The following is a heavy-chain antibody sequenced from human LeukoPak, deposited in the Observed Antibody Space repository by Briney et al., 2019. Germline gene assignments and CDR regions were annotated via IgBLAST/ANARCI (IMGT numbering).Heavy chain of an antibody. CDR1: GYTFTSYG. CDR2: ISAYNGNT. V-gene: IGHV1-18*01. J-gene: IGHJ5*02. Sequence: ASVKVSCKASGYTFTSYGIGWVRQAPGQGLEWMGWISAYNGNTNYAQKLQGRVTMTTDTSTSTAYMELRSLRSDDSAGYYWARDARNWFDPWGQGTLVTVSS. CDR3: ARDARNWFDP.